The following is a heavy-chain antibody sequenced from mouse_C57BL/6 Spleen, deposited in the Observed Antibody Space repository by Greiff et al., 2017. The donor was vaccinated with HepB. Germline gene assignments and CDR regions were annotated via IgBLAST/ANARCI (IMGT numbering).Heavy chain of an antibody. CDR1: GYTFTDYE. CDR2: IDPETGGT. V-gene: IGHV1-15*01. D-gene: IGHD3-3*01. Sequence: QVQLQQSGAELVRPGASVTLSCKASGYTFTDYEMHWVKQTPVHGLEWIGAIDPETGGTAYNQKFKGKAILTADKSSSTAYMELRSLTSEDSAVYYCTSGQGPLGFDYWGQGTTLTVSS. CDR3: TSGQGPLGFDY. J-gene: IGHJ2*01.